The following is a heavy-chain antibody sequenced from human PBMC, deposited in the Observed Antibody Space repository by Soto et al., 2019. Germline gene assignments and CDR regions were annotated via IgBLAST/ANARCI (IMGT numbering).Heavy chain of an antibody. CDR1: GYTFTSYG. CDR2: ITTDKGKT. V-gene: IGHV1-18*01. J-gene: IGHJ4*02. Sequence: QVQLVQSGPEVKKPGASVKVSCKTSGYTFTSYGITWVRQAPGQGLEWMGWITTDKGKTTYAQKFQGRVTMTTDTSTSTAYMELRSLISDDTAVYYCATRSPAFDYWGQGTLGAVSS. CDR3: ATRSPAFDY.